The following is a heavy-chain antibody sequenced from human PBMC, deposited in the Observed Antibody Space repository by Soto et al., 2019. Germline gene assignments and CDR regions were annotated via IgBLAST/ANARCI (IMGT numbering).Heavy chain of an antibody. V-gene: IGHV1-46*02. J-gene: IGHJ4*02. Sequence: QVQLVQSGAEVKQPGTSVKVSCQASGYSFKDHYMHWVRQAPGRGLEWVGIINPSGEHTNNAQQFRGRVAMTRDTSTSTAYMELRSLRSEDTAVYFCARISCKGGSCYFDFDHWGQGTLVTVSS. D-gene: IGHD2-15*01. CDR3: ARISCKGGSCYFDFDH. CDR1: GYSFKDHY. CDR2: INPSGEHT.